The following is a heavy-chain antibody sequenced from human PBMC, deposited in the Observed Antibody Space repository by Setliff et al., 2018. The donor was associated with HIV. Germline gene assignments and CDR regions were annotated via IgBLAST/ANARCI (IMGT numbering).Heavy chain of an antibody. CDR3: ARHIVGGWDAFDI. V-gene: IGHV4-39*01. CDR2: IYYSGST. D-gene: IGHD1-26*01. Sequence: SETLSLTCTVSGVSISSGYYYWGWIRQPPGKGLEWIGSIYYSGSTYYNPSLKSRVTISVDTSKNQFSLKLSSVTAADTAVYYCARHIVGGWDAFDIWGQGTMVTVSS. CDR1: GVSISSGYYY. J-gene: IGHJ3*02.